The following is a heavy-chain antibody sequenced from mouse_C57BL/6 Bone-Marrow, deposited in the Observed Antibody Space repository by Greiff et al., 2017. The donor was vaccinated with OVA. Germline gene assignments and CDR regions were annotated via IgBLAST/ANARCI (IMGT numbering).Heavy chain of an antibody. J-gene: IGHJ2*01. CDR2: INPSTGGT. CDR3: AAPTMRGY. V-gene: IGHV1-42*01. CDR1: GYSFTGYY. D-gene: IGHD2-10*01. Sequence: VQLKQSGPELVKPGASVKISCKASGYSFTGYYMNWVKQSPEKSLEWIGEINPSTGGTTYNQKFKAKATLTVDKSSSTAYMQLKSLTSEDSAVYYCAAPTMRGYWGQGTTLTVSS.